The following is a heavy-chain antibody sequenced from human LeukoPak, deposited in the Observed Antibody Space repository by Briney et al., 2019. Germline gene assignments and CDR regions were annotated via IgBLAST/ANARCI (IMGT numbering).Heavy chain of an antibody. Sequence: GGSLRLSCAASGFTFSNYWMTWVRQAPGKGLEWVANIKEDGSEKYYVDSVKGRFTISRDNAKNSLYLQMNSLRAEDTAVYYCARRAIVVVPAATGGLWTNRDYYYYYMDVWGKGTTVTLSS. V-gene: IGHV3-7*01. D-gene: IGHD2-2*01. J-gene: IGHJ6*03. CDR3: ARRAIVVVPAATGGLWTNRDYYYYYMDV. CDR2: IKEDGSEK. CDR1: GFTFSNYW.